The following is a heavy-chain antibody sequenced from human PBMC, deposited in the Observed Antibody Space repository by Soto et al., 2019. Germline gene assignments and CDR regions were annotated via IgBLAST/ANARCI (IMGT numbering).Heavy chain of an antibody. Sequence: QVQLVESGGGVVQPGRSLRLSCAASGFTFSSYAMHWVRQAPGKGLEWVAVISYDGSNKYYAYAVKGRFTISRDNSKNTLYLQMNSLRAEDTAVYYCARLAGYSSGWYHYWGQGTLVTVSS. J-gene: IGHJ4*02. CDR1: GFTFSSYA. D-gene: IGHD6-19*01. CDR2: ISYDGSNK. CDR3: ARLAGYSSGWYHY. V-gene: IGHV3-30-3*01.